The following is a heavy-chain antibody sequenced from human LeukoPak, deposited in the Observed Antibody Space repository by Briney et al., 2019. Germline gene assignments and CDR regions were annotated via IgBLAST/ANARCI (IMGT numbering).Heavy chain of an antibody. Sequence: LETLSLTCAVYGGSFSGYYWSWIRQPPGKGLEWIGEINHSGSTNYNPSLKSRVTISVDTSKNQFSLKLSSVTAADTAVYYCARVLRYGGNRFNFDYWGQGTLVTVSS. J-gene: IGHJ4*02. V-gene: IGHV4-34*01. CDR3: ARVLRYGGNRFNFDY. CDR2: INHSGST. CDR1: GGSFSGYY. D-gene: IGHD4-23*01.